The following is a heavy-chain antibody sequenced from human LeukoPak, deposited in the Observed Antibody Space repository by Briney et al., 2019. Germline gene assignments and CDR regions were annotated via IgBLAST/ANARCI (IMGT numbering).Heavy chain of an antibody. J-gene: IGHJ4*02. CDR3: ARDRAAFGVVQVGY. CDR1: TFTFSRYW. Sequence: GGSLRLSCAASTFTFSRYWMHWVRQAPGKGLVWVSRINSDGTDTYYADSVKGRFTISRDNTKNTLYLQMNSLRTEDTAVYYCARDRAAFGVVQVGYWGQGTLVTVSS. D-gene: IGHD3-3*01. V-gene: IGHV3-74*01. CDR2: INSDGTDT.